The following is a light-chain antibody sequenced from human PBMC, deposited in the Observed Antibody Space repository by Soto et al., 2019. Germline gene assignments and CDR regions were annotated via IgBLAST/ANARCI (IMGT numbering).Light chain of an antibody. CDR3: CSYAGDSYV. CDR2: DVS. J-gene: IGLJ1*01. Sequence: QPVLTQPASVSGSPGQSITLSCTETSSDVGNYNLVSWYQQHPGKAPKLMIYDVSKRPSGVSNRFSGSKSGNTASLTISGLQADDEADYYCCSYAGDSYVFGTGTKVTVL. V-gene: IGLV2-23*02. CDR1: SSDVGNYNL.